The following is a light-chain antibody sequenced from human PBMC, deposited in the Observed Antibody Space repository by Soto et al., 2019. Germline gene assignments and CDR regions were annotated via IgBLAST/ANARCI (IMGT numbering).Light chain of an antibody. CDR1: SSNIGAGYD. CDR2: GNS. CDR3: QSYDSSLSGYV. J-gene: IGLJ1*01. V-gene: IGLV1-40*01. Sequence: QSVLTQPPSVSGAPGQRVTIFFTGSSSNIGAGYDVHWYQQLPGTAPKLLIYGNSNRPSGVPDRFSGSKSGTSASLAITGLQAEDEADYYCQSYDSSLSGYVFGTGTKLTVL.